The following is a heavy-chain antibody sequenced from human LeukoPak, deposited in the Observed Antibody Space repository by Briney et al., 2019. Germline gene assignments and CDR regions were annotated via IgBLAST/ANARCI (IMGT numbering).Heavy chain of an antibody. CDR1: GASIRGYY. J-gene: IGHJ5*02. CDR3: GRGGGYYYDTSGDPRPNNSFDP. D-gene: IGHD3-22*01. CDR2: IHYTGTT. V-gene: IGHV4-59*01. Sequence: SETLSLTCTVSGASIRGYYWSWIRQSPGRGLEWIGYIHYTGTTDYNPSLKRRVTISLDTSKNQFSLKVSSVTAGDRAVYFWGRGGGYYYDTSGDPRPNNSFDPWGRGTLVTVSS.